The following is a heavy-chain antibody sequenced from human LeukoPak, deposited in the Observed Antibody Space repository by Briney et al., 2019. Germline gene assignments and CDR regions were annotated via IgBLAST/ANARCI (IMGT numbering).Heavy chain of an antibody. J-gene: IGHJ4*02. CDR2: IYIGGNT. CDR3: ARGYCLNGKCPFAFDY. D-gene: IGHD2-15*01. CDR1: GFAVSSSY. V-gene: IGHV3-66*02. Sequence: GGPLRLSCAASGFAVSSSYMAWVRRAPGRGLEWVSIIYIGGNTFLADSVKGRFTISRDSSKNTLYLQMNSLTAEDRAVYYCARGYCLNGKCPFAFDYWGQGTLVTVSS.